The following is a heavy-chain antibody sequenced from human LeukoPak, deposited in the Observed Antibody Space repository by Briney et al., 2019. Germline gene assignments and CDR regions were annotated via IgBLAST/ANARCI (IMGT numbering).Heavy chain of an antibody. CDR1: GGTFSSYA. D-gene: IGHD6-19*01. CDR2: IIPILGIA. J-gene: IGHJ4*02. V-gene: IGHV1-69*04. CDR3: ARGVAGLDY. Sequence: SVKVSCKASGGTFSSYAISWVRQAPGQGLEWMGRIIPILGIANYAQKFQGRVTITADKPTSTAYMELSSLRSEDTAVYYCARGVAGLDYWGQGTPVTVSS.